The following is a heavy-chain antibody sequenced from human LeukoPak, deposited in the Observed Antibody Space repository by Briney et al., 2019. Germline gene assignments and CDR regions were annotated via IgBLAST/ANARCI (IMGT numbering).Heavy chain of an antibody. CDR1: GYTFTGYY. CDR2: INPNTGDT. D-gene: IGHD6-13*01. J-gene: IGHJ4*02. V-gene: IGHV1-2*02. Sequence: ASVKVSCKASGYTFTGYYMHLVRQAPGQGLEWMGWINPNTGDTNYAQKFQGRVTMTRDTSISTAYMELSRLRSDDTAVYYCAREEYSSNWYYFDYWGQGTLVTVSS. CDR3: AREEYSSNWYYFDY.